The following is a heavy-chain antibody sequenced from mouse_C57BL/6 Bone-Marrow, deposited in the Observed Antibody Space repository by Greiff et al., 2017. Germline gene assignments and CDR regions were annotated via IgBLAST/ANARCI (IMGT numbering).Heavy chain of an antibody. CDR2: IYPGGGYT. D-gene: IGHD3-2*02. CDR3: ARKGTAQARYFYY. Sequence: VQLQQSGAELVRPGTSVKMSCKASGYTFTNYWIGWAKQRPGHGLEWIGDIYPGGGYTNYNEKFKGKATLTADKSSSTAHMQFSSLTSENSALYYCARKGTAQARYFYYCGEGTPLTVSS. V-gene: IGHV1-63*01. CDR1: GYTFTNYW. J-gene: IGHJ2*01.